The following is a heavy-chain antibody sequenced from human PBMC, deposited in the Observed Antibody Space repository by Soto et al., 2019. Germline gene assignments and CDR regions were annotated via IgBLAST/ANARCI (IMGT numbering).Heavy chain of an antibody. CDR3: AHRRNYNYGMDV. V-gene: IGHV2-5*01. J-gene: IGHJ6*02. CDR2: IYWNDDK. CDR1: GFSLSTSGLA. Sequence: SGPTLVNPTQTLTLTCTFSGFSLSTSGLAVGWIRQPPGKALEWLALIYWNDDKRYSPSLTSRLTITKDTSKNQVVLTMTNMDPVDTATYYCAHRRNYNYGMDVWGQGTTVTVSS.